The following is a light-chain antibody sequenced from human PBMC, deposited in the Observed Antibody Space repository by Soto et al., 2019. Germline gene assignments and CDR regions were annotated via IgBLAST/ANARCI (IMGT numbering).Light chain of an antibody. V-gene: IGKV3-15*01. Sequence: ELVMTQSPATLSVSPGERVTLSCRASQSVSSNLGWYQQKPDQAPRLLIYSVSTRATGIPARFSGSGSGTEFTLTISSLQSEDFAVYYCQQYNNWPLTFGGGTKVEIK. CDR3: QQYNNWPLT. J-gene: IGKJ4*01. CDR1: QSVSSN. CDR2: SVS.